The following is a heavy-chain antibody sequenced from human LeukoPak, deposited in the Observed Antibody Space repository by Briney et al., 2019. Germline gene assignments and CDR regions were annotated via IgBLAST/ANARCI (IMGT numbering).Heavy chain of an antibody. V-gene: IGHV4-30-4*01. D-gene: IGHD3-22*01. CDR3: NGRGRNYGSNAYLPDY. CDR1: RGSINTGNYY. J-gene: IGHJ4*02. CDR2: IRYSGST. Sequence: SETLSLTCTVSRGSINTGNYYWSWIRQPPGKGLEWLGFIRYSGSTDYNPSLKSRVSISIDTSKNQFSLQLSSVTAADTAVYARNGRGRNYGSNAYLPDYWGQGTLVTVSS.